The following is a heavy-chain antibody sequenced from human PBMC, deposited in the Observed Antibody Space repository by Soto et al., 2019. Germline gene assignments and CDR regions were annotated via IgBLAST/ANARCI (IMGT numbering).Heavy chain of an antibody. D-gene: IGHD1-26*01. Sequence: GGSLRLSCAASGFTFSGSAMHWVRQASGKGLEWVGRIRSKANSYATAYAASVKGRFTISRDDSKNTAYLQMNSLKTEDTAVYYCTRPPDSGSYPYYYGMDVWGQGTTVTVSS. CDR2: IRSKANSYAT. CDR1: GFTFSGSA. V-gene: IGHV3-73*01. J-gene: IGHJ6*02. CDR3: TRPPDSGSYPYYYGMDV.